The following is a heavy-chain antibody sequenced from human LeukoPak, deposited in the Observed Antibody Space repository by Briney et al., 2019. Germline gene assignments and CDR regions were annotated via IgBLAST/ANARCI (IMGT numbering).Heavy chain of an antibody. V-gene: IGHV4-34*01. D-gene: IGHD2-2*01. CDR1: GRSFSGYY. CDR2: INHSGST. J-gene: IGHJ5*02. Sequence: PSETLSLTCAVYGRSFSGYYWSWIRQPPGKGLEWIGQINHSGSTNYNPSLKSRVTISVDTSKNQFSLKLSSVTAADTAVYYCARGYCSSTSCYYNWFDPWGQGTLVTVSS. CDR3: ARGYCSSTSCYYNWFDP.